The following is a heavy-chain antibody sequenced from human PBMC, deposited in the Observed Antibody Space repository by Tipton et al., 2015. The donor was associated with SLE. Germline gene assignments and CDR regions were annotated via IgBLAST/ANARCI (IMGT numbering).Heavy chain of an antibody. CDR2: INPTHGGT. Sequence: QLVQSGAEVKKPGASVKVSCKTSGYIFTDYYVHWVRQAPGQGLEWMGRINPTHGGTDYAQKFQGRLTMTRDTSIRTTYMELSSLKSDVTAVYYCSTGGCQVGSTFGFWGQATLVTVSS. CDR1: GYIFTDYY. J-gene: IGHJ4*02. D-gene: IGHD1-14*01. V-gene: IGHV1-2*06. CDR3: STGGCQVGSTFGF.